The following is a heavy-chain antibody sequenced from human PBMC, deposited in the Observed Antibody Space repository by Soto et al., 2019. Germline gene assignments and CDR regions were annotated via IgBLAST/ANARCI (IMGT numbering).Heavy chain of an antibody. CDR2: MSAYSGNT. J-gene: IGHJ3*02. Sequence: ASVKVSCKASGYTFTSYGISWVRQAPGQGLEWMGWMSAYSGNTNYAQKLQGRVTMTTDTSISTAYMELSSLRSEDTAVYYCARFDGGRSYDAFDIWGQGTMVTVSS. CDR1: GYTFTSYG. D-gene: IGHD3-16*01. CDR3: ARFDGGRSYDAFDI. V-gene: IGHV1-18*01.